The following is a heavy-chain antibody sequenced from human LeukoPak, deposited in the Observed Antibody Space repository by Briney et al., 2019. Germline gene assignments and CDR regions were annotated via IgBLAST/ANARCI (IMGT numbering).Heavy chain of an antibody. J-gene: IGHJ3*02. CDR2: IYSGGST. CDR1: GFTVSSNY. CDR3: ARGGSYLSAFDI. V-gene: IGHV3-53*01. Sequence: GGSLRLSCAASGFTVSSNYMSWVRQAPGKGLEWVSIIYSGGSTFYAESVKGRFTISRDNSKNTLYRQMNSLTAEDTAVYYCARGGSYLSAFDIWGQGTMVTVSS. D-gene: IGHD1-26*01.